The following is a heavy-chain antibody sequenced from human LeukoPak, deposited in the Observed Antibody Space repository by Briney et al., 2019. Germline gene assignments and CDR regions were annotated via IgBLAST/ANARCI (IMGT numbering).Heavy chain of an antibody. D-gene: IGHD6-19*01. J-gene: IGHJ4*02. CDR1: GFTFDDYT. CDR3: AKDIASSYSSGWEERYFDY. Sequence: GGSLRLSCAASGFTFDDYTMHWVRQAPGKGLEWVSLISWDGGSTYYADFVKGRFTISRDNSKNSLYLQMNSLRTEDTALYYCAKDIASSYSSGWEERYFDYWGQGTLVTVSS. CDR2: ISWDGGST. V-gene: IGHV3-43*01.